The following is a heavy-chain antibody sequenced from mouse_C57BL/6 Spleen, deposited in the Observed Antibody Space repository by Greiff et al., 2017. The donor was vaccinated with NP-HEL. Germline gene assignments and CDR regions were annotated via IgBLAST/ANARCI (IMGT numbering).Heavy chain of an antibody. J-gene: IGHJ2*01. Sequence: VQRVESGAELVKPGASVKISCKASGYAFSSYWMNWVKQRPGKGLEWIGQIYPGDGDTNYNGKFKRKATLTADQSSSTAYLQRSSLTSEGSAVYFCARLDGYCGSCGLSYYCDDWGQGTTLTVSS. CDR1: GYAFSSYW. CDR3: ARLDGYCGSCGLSYYCDD. CDR2: IYPGDGDT. V-gene: IGHV1-80*01. D-gene: IGHD1-1*02.